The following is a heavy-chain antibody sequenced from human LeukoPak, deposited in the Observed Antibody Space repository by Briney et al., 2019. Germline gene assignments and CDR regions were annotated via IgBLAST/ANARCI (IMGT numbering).Heavy chain of an antibody. CDR2: IYYTGTTNSGNT. CDR3: ARDFSPGQTPYNWFDA. D-gene: IGHD3-3*02. Sequence: SETLSLTCNVSGASINSNYWSWIRQPPGKGLEWIGYIYYTGTTNSGNTNYNPSLKSRVTMSIDTYKNQFSLKVTSLTAADTAVYYCARDFSPGQTPYNWFDAWGQGTLVTVSS. V-gene: IGHV4-59*01. CDR1: GASINSNY. J-gene: IGHJ5*02.